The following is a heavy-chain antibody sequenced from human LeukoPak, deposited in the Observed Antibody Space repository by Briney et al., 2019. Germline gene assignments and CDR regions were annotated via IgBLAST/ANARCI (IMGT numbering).Heavy chain of an antibody. CDR3: ARHERIAVAGEEFDY. CDR1: VGSISSYY. D-gene: IGHD6-19*01. V-gene: IGHV4-59*08. Sequence: SETLSLTCTVSVGSISSYYWSWIRQPPGKGLEWIGYIYYSGSTNYNPSLKSRVTISVDTSKNQFSLKLSSVTAADTAVYYCARHERIAVAGEEFDYWGQGTLVTVSS. CDR2: IYYSGST. J-gene: IGHJ4*02.